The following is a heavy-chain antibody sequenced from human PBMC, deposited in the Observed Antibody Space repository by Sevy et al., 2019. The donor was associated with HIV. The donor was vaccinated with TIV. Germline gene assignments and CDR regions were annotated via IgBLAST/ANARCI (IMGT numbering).Heavy chain of an antibody. J-gene: IGHJ6*03. CDR1: GGSISSGSYY. Sequence: SETLSLTCTVSGGSISSGSYYWSWIRQPAGKGLEWIGRIYTSGSTNYNPSLKSRVTISVDKSKNQFSLRLSFVTAADTAVYYWSRAPPLHYYGSGSYYGSVARQYYYYYYYMDVWGKGTTVTVSS. CDR2: IYTSGST. CDR3: SRAPPLHYYGSGSYYGSVARQYYYYYYYMDV. V-gene: IGHV4-61*02. D-gene: IGHD3-10*01.